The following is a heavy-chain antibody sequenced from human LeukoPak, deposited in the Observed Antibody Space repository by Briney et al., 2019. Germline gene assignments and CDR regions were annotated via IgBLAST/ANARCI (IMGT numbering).Heavy chain of an antibody. J-gene: IGHJ4*02. V-gene: IGHV3-23*01. CDR3: AVSFNYDYGGTRQNPFDY. Sequence: GGSLRLSCAASGFTFSSYAISWVRQAPGKGLEWVSAISGSGGSTYYADSVKGRFTVSRGNSKNTLYLQMNSLRAEDTAVYYCAVSFNYDYGGTRQNPFDYWGQGTLVTVSS. D-gene: IGHD4-23*01. CDR1: GFTFSSYA. CDR2: ISGSGGST.